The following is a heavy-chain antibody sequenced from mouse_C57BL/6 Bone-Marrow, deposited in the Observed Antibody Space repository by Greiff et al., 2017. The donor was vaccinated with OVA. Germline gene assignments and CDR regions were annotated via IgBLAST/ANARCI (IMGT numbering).Heavy chain of an antibody. CDR2: INPNNGGT. CDR3: ARRAVVDYFDY. V-gene: IGHV1-26*01. Sequence: VQLQQSGPELVKPGASVKISCKASGYTFTDYYMNWVKQSHGQSLEWIGDINPNNGGTSYNQKFKGKATLTVDKSSSTAYMELRSLTSEDSAVYYCARRAVVDYFDYWGQGTTLTVSS. D-gene: IGHD1-1*01. J-gene: IGHJ2*01. CDR1: GYTFTDYY.